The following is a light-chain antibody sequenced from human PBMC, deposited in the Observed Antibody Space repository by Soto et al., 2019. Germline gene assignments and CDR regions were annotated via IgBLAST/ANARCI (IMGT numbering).Light chain of an antibody. CDR2: DAS. CDR1: QDMSNY. J-gene: IGKJ4*01. Sequence: DIQMTQSPSSLSASVGDRVTITCQASQDMSNYLNWYQQKPGKAPKLLNYDASNLETGVPSRFSGSGSGTDFTFTISSLQPEDIATYYCQQYDNLPLTFGGGTKVEIK. V-gene: IGKV1-33*01. CDR3: QQYDNLPLT.